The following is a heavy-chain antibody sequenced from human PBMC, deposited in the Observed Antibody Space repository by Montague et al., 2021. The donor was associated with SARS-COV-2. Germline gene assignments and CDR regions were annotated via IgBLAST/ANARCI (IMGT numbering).Heavy chain of an antibody. V-gene: IGHV4-59*01. CDR1: GGSMSGYN. CDR3: ARGINSAGSHYYHLDV. D-gene: IGHD1-26*01. Sequence: SETLSLTCNVAGGSMSGYNWSWIRQPPGKGLQWIGSMYNSENTSYNPSLKSRVTISVDTSKKQFSLRLSSVTAADTAVYFCARGINSAGSHYYHLDVWGQGTTVTVSS. CDR2: MYNSENT. J-gene: IGHJ6*02.